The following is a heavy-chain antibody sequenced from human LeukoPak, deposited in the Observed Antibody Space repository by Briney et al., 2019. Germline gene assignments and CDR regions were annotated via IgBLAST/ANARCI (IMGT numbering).Heavy chain of an antibody. CDR3: ARGARDTAMVRGNYFDY. D-gene: IGHD5-18*01. CDR2: IKQDGSEK. Sequence: GGSLRLSCAASGFTFSSYWMSWVRQAPGKGLEWVANIKQDGSEKYYVDSVKGRFTISRDNAKDSLYLQMNSLRAEDTAVYYCARGARDTAMVRGNYFDYWGQGTLVTVSS. J-gene: IGHJ4*02. CDR1: GFTFSSYW. V-gene: IGHV3-7*03.